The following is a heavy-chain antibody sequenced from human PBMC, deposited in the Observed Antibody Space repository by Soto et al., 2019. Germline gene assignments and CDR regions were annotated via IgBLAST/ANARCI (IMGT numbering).Heavy chain of an antibody. J-gene: IGHJ3*02. D-gene: IGHD6-13*01. V-gene: IGHV1-2*04. CDR2: INPNSGGT. Sequence: ASVKVSCKASGYTFTGYYMHLVRLAPGQGLEWMGWINPNSGGTNYAQKFQGWVTMTRDTSISTAYMELSRLRSDDTAVYYCARGDPTAAAGTGVFDIWGQGTMVTVSS. CDR3: ARGDPTAAAGTGVFDI. CDR1: GYTFTGYY.